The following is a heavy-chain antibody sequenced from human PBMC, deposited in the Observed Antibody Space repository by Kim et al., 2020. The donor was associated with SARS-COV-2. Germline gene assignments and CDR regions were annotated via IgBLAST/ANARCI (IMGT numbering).Heavy chain of an antibody. V-gene: IGHV3-48*02. CDR3: ARGYYGSGSYFPNQGPYFDY. CDR1: GFTFSSYS. CDR2: ISSSSSTI. J-gene: IGHJ4*02. D-gene: IGHD3-10*01. Sequence: GGSLRLSCAASGFTFSSYSMNWVRQAPGKGLEWVSYISSSSSTIYYADSVKGRFTISRDNAKNSLYLQMNSLRDEDTAVYYCARGYYGSGSYFPNQGPYFDYWGQGTLVTVSS.